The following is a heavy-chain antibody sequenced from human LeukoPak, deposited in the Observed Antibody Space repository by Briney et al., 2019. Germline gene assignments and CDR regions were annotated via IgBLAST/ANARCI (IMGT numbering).Heavy chain of an antibody. J-gene: IGHJ3*02. CDR2: ISSSSSYI. V-gene: IGHV3-21*04. CDR3: AKQNIAWIQLWSNAFDI. CDR1: GFTFSSYS. D-gene: IGHD5-18*01. Sequence: GGSLRLSCAASGFTFSSYSMNWVRQAPGKGLEWVSSISSSSSYIYYADSVKGRFTISRDNAKNSLYLQMNSLRAEDTAVYYCAKQNIAWIQLWSNAFDIWGQGTMVTVSS.